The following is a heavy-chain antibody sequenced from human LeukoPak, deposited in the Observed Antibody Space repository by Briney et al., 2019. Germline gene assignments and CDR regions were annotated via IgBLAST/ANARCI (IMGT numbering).Heavy chain of an antibody. Sequence: GRSLRLSCAASGFTFSSYAMHWVRQAPGKGLEWVAVISYDGSNKYYADSVKGRFTISRDNAKNSLYLQMRSLRAEDTAVYYCLSSGGYWGQGTLVTVSS. J-gene: IGHJ4*02. CDR1: GFTFSSYA. D-gene: IGHD6-25*01. CDR3: LSSGGY. CDR2: ISYDGSNK. V-gene: IGHV3-30-3*01.